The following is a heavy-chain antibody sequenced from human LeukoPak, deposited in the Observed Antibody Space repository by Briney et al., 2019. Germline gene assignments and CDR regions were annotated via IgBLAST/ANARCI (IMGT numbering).Heavy chain of an antibody. Sequence: PSETLSLTCTVSGDSISIYYWTWIRQPAGKGLQWIGRIYSSGSTNYDPSLKSRVTISLDKSKNQFSLRLTSVTAADTAVYYCAREWRYWGQGTLVTVSS. CDR2: IYSSGST. CDR3: AREWRY. D-gene: IGHD3-3*01. CDR1: GDSISIYY. V-gene: IGHV4-4*07. J-gene: IGHJ4*02.